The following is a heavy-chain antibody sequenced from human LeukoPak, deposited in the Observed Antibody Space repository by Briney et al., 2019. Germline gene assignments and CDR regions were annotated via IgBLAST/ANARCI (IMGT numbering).Heavy chain of an antibody. CDR2: IYYSGST. CDR1: GGSISSYY. Sequence: PSGTLSLTCTVSGGSISSYYWSWIRQPPGKGLEWIGYIYYSGSTNYNPSLKSRVTISVDTSKNQFSLKLSSVTAADTAVYYCARYCSGGSCYIDTFDYWGQGTLVTVSS. CDR3: ARYCSGGSCYIDTFDY. J-gene: IGHJ4*02. V-gene: IGHV4-59*01. D-gene: IGHD2-15*01.